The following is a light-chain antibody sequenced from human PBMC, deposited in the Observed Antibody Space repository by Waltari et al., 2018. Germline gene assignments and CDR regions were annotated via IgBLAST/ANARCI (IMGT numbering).Light chain of an antibody. CDR3: QQYLSLPYT. CDR1: QDIGNY. CDR2: AAS. Sequence: DIQMTQSPSSLSASVGDKVTITCQASQDIGNYLNWYQQKPGKAPNLLIHAASNLEGGVPSRCSGRGSGTHVSFTISSLQPGDFATYYCQQYLSLPYTFGQGTILDI. J-gene: IGKJ2*01. V-gene: IGKV1-33*01.